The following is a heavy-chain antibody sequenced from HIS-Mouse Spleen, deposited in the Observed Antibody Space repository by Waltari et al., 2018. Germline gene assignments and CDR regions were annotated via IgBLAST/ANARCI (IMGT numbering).Heavy chain of an antibody. CDR1: GGSISSSSYY. V-gene: IGHV4-39*07. Sequence: QLQLQESGPGLVKPSATLSLTCTVSGGSISSSSYYGGGIRQPPGKGLEWIGSTYYSGSTYYNPSLKSRVTISVDTSKNQFSLKLSSVTAADTAVYYCAREIPYSSSWYDWYFDLWGRGTLVTVSS. CDR2: TYYSGST. J-gene: IGHJ2*01. D-gene: IGHD6-13*01. CDR3: AREIPYSSSWYDWYFDL.